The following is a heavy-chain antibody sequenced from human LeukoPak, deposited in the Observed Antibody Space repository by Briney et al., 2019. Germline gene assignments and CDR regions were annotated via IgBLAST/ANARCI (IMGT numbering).Heavy chain of an antibody. D-gene: IGHD5-12*01. CDR1: GFTFSSYG. CDR3: AKGGGYEAQYYYYYLDV. J-gene: IGHJ6*03. V-gene: IGHV3-30*02. CDR2: IRYDGSNK. Sequence: GGSLRLSCGASGFTFSSYGMYWDRQAPGKGLEWVAFIRYDGSNKYYADSVKGRFTVSRDNSKNTLYLQMKSLRAEDTAVYYCAKGGGYEAQYYYYYLDVWGKGTTVTISS.